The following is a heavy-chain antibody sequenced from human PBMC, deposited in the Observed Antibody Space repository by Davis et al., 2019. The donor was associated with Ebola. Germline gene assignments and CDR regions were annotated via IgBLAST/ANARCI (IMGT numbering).Heavy chain of an antibody. V-gene: IGHV5-51*01. J-gene: IGHJ4*02. Sequence: KVSCKGSGYSFTNYWIAWVRQMPGKGLECMGIIYPGDSDTRYSPSFQGQVTISADKSISTAYLQWSSLKASDTAMYYCARRGYCSSSSCYSFDYWGQGTLVTVSS. CDR3: ARRGYCSSSSCYSFDY. CDR2: IYPGDSDT. CDR1: GYSFTNYW. D-gene: IGHD2-2*01.